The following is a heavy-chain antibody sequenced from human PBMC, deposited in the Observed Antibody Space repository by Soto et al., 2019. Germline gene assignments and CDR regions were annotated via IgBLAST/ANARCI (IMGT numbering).Heavy chain of an antibody. V-gene: IGHV3-30*18. J-gene: IGHJ6*03. D-gene: IGHD5-12*01. Sequence: QVQLVESGGGVVQPGGSRRLSCAASGFTFSSYGMHWVRQAPGKGLEWVAVISHDGSNKYYVESVRGRFTVTRDNPKNTLYMQVTSLSPEDTAVYYCAKDGGYDARYYYYMDVWGKGTTVTVSS. CDR1: GFTFSSYG. CDR3: AKDGGYDARYYYYMDV. CDR2: ISHDGSNK.